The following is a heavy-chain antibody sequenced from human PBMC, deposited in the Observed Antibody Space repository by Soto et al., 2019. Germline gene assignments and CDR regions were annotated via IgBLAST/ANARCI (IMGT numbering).Heavy chain of an antibody. CDR3: ARGGGYCSSTLCLPRHGPSWFDP. CDR1: GGSISSGVYY. CDR2: IYHSGTT. V-gene: IGHV4-31*03. Sequence: LSLTCTVSGGSISSGVYYWSWFRQPPGKGLEWIGYIYHSGTTHYNPSLKSRVSISIDTSKSQFSLNLTSVTAADTAVYSCARGGGYCSSTLCLPRHGPSWFDPWGQGTLVTVSS. D-gene: IGHD2-15*01. J-gene: IGHJ5*02.